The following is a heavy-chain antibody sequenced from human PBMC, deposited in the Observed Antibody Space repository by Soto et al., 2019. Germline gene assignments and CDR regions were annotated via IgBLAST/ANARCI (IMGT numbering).Heavy chain of an antibody. CDR2: IYYSGST. Sequence: PSETLSLTCTVSGGSISSYYWSWIRQPPGKGLEWIGYIYYSGSTNYNPSLKSRVTISVDTSKNQFSLKLSSVTAADTAVYYCARAIIAVAGRLYYYYYYMAVWGKGTTVTVSS. CDR1: GGSISSYY. CDR3: ARAIIAVAGRLYYYYYYMAV. J-gene: IGHJ6*03. D-gene: IGHD6-19*01. V-gene: IGHV4-59*01.